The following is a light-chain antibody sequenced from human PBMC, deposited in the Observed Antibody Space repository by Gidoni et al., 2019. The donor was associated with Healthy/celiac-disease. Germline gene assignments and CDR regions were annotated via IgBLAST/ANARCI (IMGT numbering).Light chain of an antibody. CDR2: QDS. CDR3: QAWDSSLGV. V-gene: IGLV3-1*01. CDR1: KLGDKY. J-gene: IGLJ1*01. Sequence: SYELTQPPSVSVSPGQTASITCSGDKLGDKYACGYQQKPGKSPVLVIYQDSKRPSGIPERFSGSNSGNTATLTISGTQAMDEADYYCQAWDSSLGVFGTGTKVTVL.